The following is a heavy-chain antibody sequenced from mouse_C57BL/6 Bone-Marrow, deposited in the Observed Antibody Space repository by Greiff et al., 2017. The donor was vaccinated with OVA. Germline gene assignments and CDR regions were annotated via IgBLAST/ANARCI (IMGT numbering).Heavy chain of an antibody. Sequence: VQVVESGPGLVAPSQSLSITCTVSGFSLTSYGVDWVRQPPGKGLEWLGVIWGGGSTNYNSALMSRLSISKDNSKSQVFLQMNSLQTDDTAMYYCAKHEGEDYGYDVFAYWGQGTLVTVSA. V-gene: IGHV2-9*01. CDR3: AKHEGEDYGYDVFAY. J-gene: IGHJ3*01. D-gene: IGHD2-2*01. CDR2: IWGGGST. CDR1: GFSLTSYG.